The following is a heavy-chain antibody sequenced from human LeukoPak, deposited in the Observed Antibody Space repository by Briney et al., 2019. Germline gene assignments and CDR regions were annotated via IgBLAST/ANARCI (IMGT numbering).Heavy chain of an antibody. CDR3: ASSSGWYLSSDY. D-gene: IGHD6-19*01. CDR2: IWYDGSDK. V-gene: IGHV3-33*01. J-gene: IGHJ4*02. Sequence: GGSLRLSCAASGFTFRTYGMHWVRQAPGKGLEWVAVIWYDGSDKYHADSVKGRFTISRDNSKNMLYLQMNSLRAEDTAVYYCASSSGWYLSSDYWGQGTLVTVSS. CDR1: GFTFRTYG.